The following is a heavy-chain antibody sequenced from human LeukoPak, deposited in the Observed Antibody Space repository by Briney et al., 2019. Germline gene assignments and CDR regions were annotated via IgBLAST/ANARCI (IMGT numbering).Heavy chain of an antibody. Sequence: PGGSLRLSCAASGFTFSSNGMNWIRQPPGKGLEWIGEIDHTGSTNYNPSLKSRVTMSVDTSKNQISLQVTPVTAADTAVYYCAKPYYRSGTGGFDSWGQGTLVTVSS. CDR3: AKPYYRSGTGGFDS. V-gene: IGHV4-34*08. CDR1: GFTFSSNG. D-gene: IGHD3-3*01. CDR2: IDHTGST. J-gene: IGHJ4*02.